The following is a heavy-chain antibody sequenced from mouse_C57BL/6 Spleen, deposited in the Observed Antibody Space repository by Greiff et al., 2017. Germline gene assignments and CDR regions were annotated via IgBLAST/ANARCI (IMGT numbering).Heavy chain of an antibody. CDR2: ISDGGSYT. J-gene: IGHJ1*01. CDR3: ARDRYPFPSGR. D-gene: IGHD5-1-1*01. CDR1: RFTCSSSA. V-gene: IGHV5-4*01. Sequence: DVKLVESGGGLWNPGASLKLRCAAPRFTCSSSAMPWVRQPPEKRLEWVATISDGGSYTYYPANVKGRFTISRANAKNNLYLQMSHLKSEDTAMYCGARDRYPFPSGRWG.